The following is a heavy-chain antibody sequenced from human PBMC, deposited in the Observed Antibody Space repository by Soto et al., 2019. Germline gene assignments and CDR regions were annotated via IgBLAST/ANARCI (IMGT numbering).Heavy chain of an antibody. V-gene: IGHV1-18*04. Sequence: ASVKVSFKASGYTFTSYGISWVRQAPGQGLEWMGWISAYNGNTNYAQKLQGRVTMTTDTSASTAYMELRSLRSDDTAVYYCARVMDSSSGYYGMDVWGQGTTVTVSS. CDR2: ISAYNGNT. J-gene: IGHJ6*02. CDR1: GYTFTSYG. CDR3: ARVMDSSSGYYGMDV. D-gene: IGHD6-6*01.